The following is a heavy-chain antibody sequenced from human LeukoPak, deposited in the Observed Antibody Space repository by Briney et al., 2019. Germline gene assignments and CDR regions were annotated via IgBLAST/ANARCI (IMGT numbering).Heavy chain of an antibody. CDR2: IYYSGST. Sequence: SETLSLTCTVAGGSISSSSYYWGWIRQPPGKGLEWIGSIYYSGSTYYNPSLKSRVTISVDTSKNQFSLKLSSVTAADTAVYYCARTMEPYQDFDYWGQGTLVTVSS. J-gene: IGHJ4*02. CDR3: ARTMEPYQDFDY. V-gene: IGHV4-39*07. CDR1: GGSISSSSYY. D-gene: IGHD3-10*01.